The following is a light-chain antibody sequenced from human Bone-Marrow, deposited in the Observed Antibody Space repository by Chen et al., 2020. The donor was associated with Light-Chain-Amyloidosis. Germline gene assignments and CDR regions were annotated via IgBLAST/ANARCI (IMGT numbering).Light chain of an antibody. CDR2: AVS. V-gene: IGLV2-14*01. CDR1: SGDVGTYNY. Sequence: QSALTQPASVSGSPGQSITISCTGTSGDVGTYNYVSWYQQHPGRAPKVMIYAVSNRPSGVSCRFSGAKSGNTSPLTISGLQAEDEADYDCSSFTSSSSYVFGPGTKVTVL. CDR3: SSFTSSSSYV. J-gene: IGLJ1*01.